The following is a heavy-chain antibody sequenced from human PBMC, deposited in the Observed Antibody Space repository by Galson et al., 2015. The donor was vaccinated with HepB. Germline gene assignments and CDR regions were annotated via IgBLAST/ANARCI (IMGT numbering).Heavy chain of an antibody. J-gene: IGHJ3*02. CDR2: ISSSSSYI. CDR3: ATAVVAATLVKGAFDI. CDR1: GFTLRSYG. Sequence: SLRLSCAASGFTLRSYGMNWVRQAPGKGLEWVSSISSSSSYIYYADSVKGRFTISRDNAKNSLYLQMNSLRAEDTAVYYCATAVVAATLVKGAFDIWGQGTMVTVSS. D-gene: IGHD2-15*01. V-gene: IGHV3-21*01.